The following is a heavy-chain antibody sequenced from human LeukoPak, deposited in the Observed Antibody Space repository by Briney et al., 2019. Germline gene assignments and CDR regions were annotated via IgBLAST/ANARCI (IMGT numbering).Heavy chain of an antibody. V-gene: IGHV1-69*04. CDR1: GGTFSSYA. Sequence: SVTVSCKASGGTFSSYAISWVRQAPGQGLAWMGRISPILGIANYAQRFQGRVTITADKSTSTAYMELSSLRSEDTAVYYCARLSIVGAHDYWGQGTLVTVSS. D-gene: IGHD1-26*01. CDR3: ARLSIVGAHDY. J-gene: IGHJ4*02. CDR2: ISPILGIA.